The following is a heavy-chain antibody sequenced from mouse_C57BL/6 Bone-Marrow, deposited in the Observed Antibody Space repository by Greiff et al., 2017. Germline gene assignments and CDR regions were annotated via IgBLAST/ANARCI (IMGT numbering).Heavy chain of an antibody. Sequence: VQGVESGPGLVQPSQSLSITCTVSGFSLTSYGVHWVRQSPGKGLEWLGVIWSGGSTDYNAAFISRLSISKENSKSQVFFKMNSLQADDTSIYYCARRDLYAMDYWGQGTSVTVSS. D-gene: IGHD3-3*01. V-gene: IGHV2-2*01. CDR3: ARRDLYAMDY. CDR1: GFSLTSYG. J-gene: IGHJ4*01. CDR2: IWSGGST.